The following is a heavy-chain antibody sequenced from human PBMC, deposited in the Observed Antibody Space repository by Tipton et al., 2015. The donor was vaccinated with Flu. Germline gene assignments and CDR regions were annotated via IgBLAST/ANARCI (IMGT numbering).Heavy chain of an antibody. J-gene: IGHJ6*03. CDR2: IYYSGST. Sequence: TLSLTCAVYGGSFSGYYWSWIRQPPGKGLEWIGYIYYSGSTNYNPSLKSRVTISVDTSKNQFSLKLSSVTAADTAVYYCARPRITMVRAPMDVWAKGPRSPSP. D-gene: IGHD3-10*01. CDR1: GGSFSGYY. CDR3: ARPRITMVRAPMDV. V-gene: IGHV4-59*01.